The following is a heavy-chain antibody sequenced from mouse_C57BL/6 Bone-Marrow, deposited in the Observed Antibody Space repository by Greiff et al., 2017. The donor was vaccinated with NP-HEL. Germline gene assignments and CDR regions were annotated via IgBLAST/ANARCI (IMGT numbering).Heavy chain of an antibody. Sequence: VQLQQSGAELVKPGASVKLSCKASGYTFTSYWMHWVKQRPGQGLEWIGMIHPNSGSTNYNEKFKSKATLTVDKSSSTAYMQLSSLTSEDSAVYYCARGAPYYAMDYWGQGTSVTVSS. D-gene: IGHD3-1*01. J-gene: IGHJ4*01. CDR3: ARGAPYYAMDY. V-gene: IGHV1-64*01. CDR2: IHPNSGST. CDR1: GYTFTSYW.